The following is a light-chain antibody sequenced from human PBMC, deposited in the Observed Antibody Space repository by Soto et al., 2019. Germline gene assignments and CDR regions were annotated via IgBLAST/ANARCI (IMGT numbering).Light chain of an antibody. V-gene: IGKV1D-12*01. CDR3: QQANSFPVT. CDR2: AAS. CDR1: QGVSTW. J-gene: IGKJ2*01. Sequence: DIQMTQSPASVSASVGDRVTITCRASQGVSTWVAWFQQKPGQAPKLLIYAASVLQSGVPSRFSGSGSWTEFTLTITSLQPEDSATYYCQQANSFPVTFCQGTKLEI.